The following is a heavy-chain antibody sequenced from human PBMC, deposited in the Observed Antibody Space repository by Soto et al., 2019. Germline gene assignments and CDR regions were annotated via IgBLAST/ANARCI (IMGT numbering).Heavy chain of an antibody. J-gene: IGHJ3*02. Sequence: PGGSLRLSCAASGFTFSSYAMSWVRQAPGKGLEWVSTILVGGSTHYEDSVKGRFTISRDTSKNTVYLQMNSLTAGDTAVYYCAKATATGGGAFGIYGQGTMVTVSS. D-gene: IGHD2-8*02. CDR2: ILVGGST. CDR3: AKATATGGGAFGI. CDR1: GFTFSSYA. V-gene: IGHV3-23*01.